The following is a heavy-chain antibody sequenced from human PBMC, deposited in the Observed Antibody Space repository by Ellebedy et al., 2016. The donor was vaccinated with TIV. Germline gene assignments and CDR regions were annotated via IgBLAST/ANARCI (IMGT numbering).Heavy chain of an antibody. Sequence: KVSXKGSRNSFVTYWIGWVRQMPGKGLEYMGMIYPEDSDTRYSPSFQGRVTISADKFTSTAYLQWSSLKASDTAMYYCARGGLIVPPDYWGQGTLVTVSS. CDR3: ARGGLIVPPDY. D-gene: IGHD2/OR15-2a*01. V-gene: IGHV5-51*01. J-gene: IGHJ4*02. CDR1: RNSFVTYW. CDR2: IYPEDSDT.